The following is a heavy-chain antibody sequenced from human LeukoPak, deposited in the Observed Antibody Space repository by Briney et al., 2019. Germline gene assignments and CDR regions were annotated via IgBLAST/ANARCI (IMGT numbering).Heavy chain of an antibody. CDR1: GFTFSSYW. V-gene: IGHV3-53*01. J-gene: IGHJ4*02. Sequence: PGGSLRLSCAASGFTFSSYWMSWVRQAPGKGLEWVSVIYSDGTTYYADSVKGRFTISRDNSKNTLYLQMNSLRAEDTAVYYCARDLRFDYWGLGTLVTVSS. D-gene: IGHD3-16*01. CDR3: ARDLRFDY. CDR2: IYSDGTT.